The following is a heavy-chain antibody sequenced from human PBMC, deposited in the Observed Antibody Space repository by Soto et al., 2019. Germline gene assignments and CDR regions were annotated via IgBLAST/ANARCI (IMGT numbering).Heavy chain of an antibody. D-gene: IGHD4-17*01. CDR1: GFTFSSYA. V-gene: IGHV3-23*01. Sequence: EVQLLESGGGLVQPGGSLRLSCAASGFTFSSYAMSWVRQAPGQGLEWVSAISGSGGSTYYADSVKGRFTISRDNSKNTLYRQMNSLRAEDTAVYYCAKDGRGGDGEGSRDYWGQGTLVTVSS. J-gene: IGHJ4*02. CDR3: AKDGRGGDGEGSRDY. CDR2: ISGSGGST.